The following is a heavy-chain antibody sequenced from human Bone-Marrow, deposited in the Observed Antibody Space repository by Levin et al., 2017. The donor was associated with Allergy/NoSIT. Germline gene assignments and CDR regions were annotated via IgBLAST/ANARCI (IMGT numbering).Heavy chain of an antibody. CDR3: AKPIFDFWGGYYYFGMDV. D-gene: IGHD3-3*01. J-gene: IGHJ6*02. CDR1: GFTFDDHD. Sequence: GGSLRLSCAASGFTFDDHDMLWVRQAPGQGLEWVAMISYNGGNKYYADSVKGRFTVSRDNLKNTLFLQMNRLRTDDTAVYYCAKPIFDFWGGYYYFGMDVWGHGTTVTVSS. V-gene: IGHV3-30*18. CDR2: ISYNGGNK.